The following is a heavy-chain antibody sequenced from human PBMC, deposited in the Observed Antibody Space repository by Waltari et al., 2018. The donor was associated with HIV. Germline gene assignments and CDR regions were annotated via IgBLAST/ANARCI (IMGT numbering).Heavy chain of an antibody. Sequence: EVQLVESGGGLVKPGGSLRLSCAASGFTFSSYSMNWVRQAPGKGLEWVSSISSSSSYIYYADSVKGRFTISRDNAKNSLYLQMNSLRAEDTAVYYCARALDSGYSYGFFDYWGQGTLVTVSS. CDR1: GFTFSSYS. V-gene: IGHV3-21*01. J-gene: IGHJ4*02. D-gene: IGHD5-18*01. CDR3: ARALDSGYSYGFFDY. CDR2: ISSSSSYI.